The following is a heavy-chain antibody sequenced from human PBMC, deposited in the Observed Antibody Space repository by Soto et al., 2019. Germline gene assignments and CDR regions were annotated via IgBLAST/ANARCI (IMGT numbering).Heavy chain of an antibody. CDR3: AREGAYRAARRIDY. CDR1: GGSFSGYY. CDR2: INHSGST. Sequence: QVQLQQWGAGLLKPSETLSLTCAVYGGSFSGYYWSWIRHPPGKGLEWIGEINHSGSTNYNPSLKSRVTISVDTSKNQFSLKLSSVTAADTAVYYCAREGAYRAARRIDYWGQGTLVTVSS. J-gene: IGHJ4*02. V-gene: IGHV4-34*01. D-gene: IGHD6-6*01.